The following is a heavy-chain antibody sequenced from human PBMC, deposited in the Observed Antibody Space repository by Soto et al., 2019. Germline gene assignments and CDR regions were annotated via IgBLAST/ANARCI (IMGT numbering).Heavy chain of an antibody. Sequence: SETLSLTCAVYGGSFSGYYWSWIRQPPGKGLEWIGEINHSGSTNYNPSLKSRVTISVDTSKNQFSLKLSSVTAAETAVYYCARVSGMAAAVTYNWFDPWGQGTM. V-gene: IGHV4-34*01. CDR2: INHSGST. D-gene: IGHD6-13*01. CDR3: ARVSGMAAAVTYNWFDP. J-gene: IGHJ5*02. CDR1: GGSFSGYY.